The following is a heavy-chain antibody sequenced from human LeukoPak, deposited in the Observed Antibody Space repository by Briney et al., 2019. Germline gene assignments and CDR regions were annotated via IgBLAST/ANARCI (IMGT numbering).Heavy chain of an antibody. V-gene: IGHV1-2*02. J-gene: IGHJ4*02. CDR2: INPNSGGT. D-gene: IGHD1-26*01. Sequence: GASVKVSCQASGYTFTDYYIHWVRQAPGQGLEWMGWINPNSGGTNFAQRFQDRVTMTRDTSISTAYMELSRLRSDDTAVYYCARDQIVGPPPSKSTLDYWGQGTLVTVSS. CDR3: ARDQIVGPPPSKSTLDY. CDR1: GYTFTDYY.